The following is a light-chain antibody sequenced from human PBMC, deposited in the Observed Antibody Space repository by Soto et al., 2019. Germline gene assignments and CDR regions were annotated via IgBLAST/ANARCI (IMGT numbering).Light chain of an antibody. CDR1: QSVGSG. Sequence: ETVMTQSPATLSVSPGEGATLSCRASQSVGSGLAWYQHKPGQAPRLLIYGATTRATGIPARFSGSGYGAEFTLTINSLQSEDFALYYCLQYSNGPRTFGQGTKVDIK. CDR3: LQYSNGPRT. V-gene: IGKV3-15*01. CDR2: GAT. J-gene: IGKJ1*01.